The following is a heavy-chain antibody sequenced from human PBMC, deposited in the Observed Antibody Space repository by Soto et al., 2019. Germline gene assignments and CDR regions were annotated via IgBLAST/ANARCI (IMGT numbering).Heavy chain of an antibody. J-gene: IGHJ4*02. CDR2: INPGDSES. D-gene: IGHD2-15*01. Sequence: GESLKISCKASGYSFSNYWIGWVRQMPGKGLEWMAIINPGDSESRYSPAFQGQVTISADKSIRTAYLPLNTLKASHTPIEYCARPSNTYVAHWGQGTLVTVSS. CDR3: ARPSNTYVAH. V-gene: IGHV5-51*01. CDR1: GYSFSNYW.